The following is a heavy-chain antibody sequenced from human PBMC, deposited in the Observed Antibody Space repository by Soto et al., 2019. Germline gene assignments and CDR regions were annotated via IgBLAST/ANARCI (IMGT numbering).Heavy chain of an antibody. D-gene: IGHD6-6*01. Sequence: ASVKVSCKASGYTFTSYYMHWVRQAPGQGLEWMGINNPSGGSTSYAQKFQGRVTMTRDTSTSTVYMELSSLRSEDTAVYYCARDNSEGEYSSSSWVKGVPPYDYWGQGTLFTVPS. J-gene: IGHJ4*02. CDR1: GYTFTSYY. CDR2: NNPSGGST. CDR3: ARDNSEGEYSSSSWVKGVPPYDY. V-gene: IGHV1-46*01.